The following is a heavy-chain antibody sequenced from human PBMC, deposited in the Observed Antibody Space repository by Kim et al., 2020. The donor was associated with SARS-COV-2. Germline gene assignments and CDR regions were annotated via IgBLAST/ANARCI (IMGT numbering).Heavy chain of an antibody. CDR1: GGSFSGYY. V-gene: IGHV4-34*01. Sequence: SETLSLTCAVYGGSFSGYYWSWIRQPPGKGLEWIGEINHSGSTNYNPSLKSRVTISVDTSKNQFSLKLSSVTAADTAVYYCARGGFCSGGSCYLGIDYWGQGTLVTVSS. D-gene: IGHD2-15*01. J-gene: IGHJ4*02. CDR3: ARGGFCSGGSCYLGIDY. CDR2: INHSGST.